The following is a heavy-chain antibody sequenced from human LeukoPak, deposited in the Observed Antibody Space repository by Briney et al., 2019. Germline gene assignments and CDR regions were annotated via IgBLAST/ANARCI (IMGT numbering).Heavy chain of an antibody. J-gene: IGHJ4*02. V-gene: IGHV3-23*01. D-gene: IGHD3-10*01. Sequence: GGSLRLSCAASGFSFMGFAMNWVRQAPGEGLQWVSTVSGSGGSAFYADSARGRFIISRDNHNNVVYLQMDSLRVEDTAVYYCAKGSKGYGSGSHDYWGRGTQVTVSS. CDR3: AKGSKGYGSGSHDY. CDR2: VSGSGGSA. CDR1: GFSFMGFA.